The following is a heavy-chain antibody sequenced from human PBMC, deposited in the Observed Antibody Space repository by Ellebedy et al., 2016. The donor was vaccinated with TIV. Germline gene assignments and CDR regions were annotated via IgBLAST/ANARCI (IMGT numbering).Heavy chain of an antibody. CDR3: ARIIYGSGSFDP. D-gene: IGHD3-10*01. Sequence: SGPTLVKPTETLTLTCTVSGFSLSNARMGVSWIRQPPGKALEWLARIDWDDDEHYNTSLKRRLTISKDTSKSQVVLTMTNMDPVDTATYYCARIIYGSGSFDPWGQGTLVTVSP. CDR1: GFSLSNARMG. J-gene: IGHJ5*02. CDR2: IDWDDDE. V-gene: IGHV2-26*01.